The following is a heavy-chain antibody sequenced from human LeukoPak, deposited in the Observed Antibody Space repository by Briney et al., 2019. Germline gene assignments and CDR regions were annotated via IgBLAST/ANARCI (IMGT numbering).Heavy chain of an antibody. Sequence: SETLSLTCTVSGDSMTSSNHYWVWIRQPPGKGLEWIGSIYYGGSTYYNPSLKSRVTISQDTSKNQFALKVNTVTAADTAVYHCARRSHCTGDSCYPVWGQGTTVTVSS. CDR3: ARRSHCTGDSCYPV. CDR2: IYYGGST. D-gene: IGHD2-15*01. J-gene: IGHJ6*02. CDR1: GDSMTSSNHY. V-gene: IGHV4-39*01.